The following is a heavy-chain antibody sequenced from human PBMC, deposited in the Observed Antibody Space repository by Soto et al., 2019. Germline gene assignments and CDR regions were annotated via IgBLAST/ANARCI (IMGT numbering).Heavy chain of an antibody. Sequence: ASVKVSCKVSGYTLSELSMHWVQQAPGKGLEWMGGFDLEDGEIIYAQKFQGRVTMTEDTSTDTAFMGLSSLTSEDTAVYYCATGIRYFDWSLPDFCGQGILVTVSS. CDR2: FDLEDGEI. CDR3: ATGIRYFDWSLPDF. D-gene: IGHD3-9*01. J-gene: IGHJ4*02. V-gene: IGHV1-24*01. CDR1: GYTLSELS.